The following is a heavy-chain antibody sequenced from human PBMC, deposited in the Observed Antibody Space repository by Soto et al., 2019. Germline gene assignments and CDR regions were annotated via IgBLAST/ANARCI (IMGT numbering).Heavy chain of an antibody. CDR1: GGSISSSSYY. V-gene: IGHV4-39*01. D-gene: IGHD2-15*01. CDR3: ARHVVVVVAATQGIDY. CDR2: IYYSGST. J-gene: IGHJ4*02. Sequence: SETLSLTCTVSGGSISSSSYYWGWIRQPPGKGLEWIGGIYYSGSTYYNPSLKSRVTISVDTSKNQFSLKLSSVTAADTAVYYCARHVVVVVAATQGIDYWGQGTLVTV.